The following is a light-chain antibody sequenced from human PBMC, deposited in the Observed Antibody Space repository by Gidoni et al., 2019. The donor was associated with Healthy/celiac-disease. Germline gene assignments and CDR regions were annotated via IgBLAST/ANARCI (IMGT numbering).Light chain of an antibody. Sequence: IVLPPLSVTLSLSPGARATPTCRARQRVSSSYLAWYQQNPGQAPRLLIYGASSRATGIADRCSGSGSGTEFTLTISRLEPEDFAVYYCQQYGSSPYTFGQGTKLEIK. CDR1: QRVSSSY. V-gene: IGKV3-20*01. J-gene: IGKJ2*01. CDR3: QQYGSSPYT. CDR2: GAS.